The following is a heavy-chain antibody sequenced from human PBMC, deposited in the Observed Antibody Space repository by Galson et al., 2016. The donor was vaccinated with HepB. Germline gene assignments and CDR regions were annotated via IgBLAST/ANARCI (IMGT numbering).Heavy chain of an antibody. V-gene: IGHV3-7*01. D-gene: IGHD5-24*01. CDR1: GFTFSNYW. J-gene: IGHJ4*02. CDR3: AGQSQMARTVFDY. CDR2: IKQDGSAI. Sequence: SLRLSCAASGFTFSNYWMSWVRQTPGNGLEWVANIKQDGSAIYYVDFVKGRFTTSRDNAKTSLFLQMNSLRAEDTAVYYCAGQSQMARTVFDYWGQGSLVTVSS.